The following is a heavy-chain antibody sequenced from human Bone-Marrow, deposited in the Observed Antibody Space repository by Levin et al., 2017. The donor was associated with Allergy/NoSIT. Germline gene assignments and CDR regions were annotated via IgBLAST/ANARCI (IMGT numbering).Heavy chain of an antibody. CDR3: ARYSGWPPGDY. V-gene: IGHV3-7*04. D-gene: IGHD6-19*01. CDR1: EFTFSNYW. J-gene: IGHJ4*02. Sequence: ASVKVSCAASEFTFSNYWMSWLRQAPGKGLEWVANINKDGSQKYYADSVKGRFTISRDNTKSSLLLQLNSLRVEDTAVYYCARYSGWPPGDYWGQGTLVTVSS. CDR2: INKDGSQK.